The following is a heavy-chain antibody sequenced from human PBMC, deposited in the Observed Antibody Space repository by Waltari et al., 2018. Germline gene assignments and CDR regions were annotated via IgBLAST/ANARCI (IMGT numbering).Heavy chain of an antibody. D-gene: IGHD3-10*01. V-gene: IGHV3-23*04. CDR2: AERSGHYI. J-gene: IGHJ2*01. Sequence: EVHLVESGGGSVQPGGSLGLSCAASGFRMWDFARSWVRQAPGQGLEWVSVAERSGHYISHADSVRGRFISSRDESKNTLYLQMDSLTVEDTAVYYCAKRSGLQLVNWSFDVWGRGTLVTVSS. CDR1: GFRMWDFA. CDR3: AKRSGLQLVNWSFDV.